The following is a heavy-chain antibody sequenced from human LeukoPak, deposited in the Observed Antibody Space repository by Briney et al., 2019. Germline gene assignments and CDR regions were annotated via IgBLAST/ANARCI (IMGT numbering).Heavy chain of an antibody. CDR1: GFTFSSYG. CDR3: AKARYSGSPNWIDP. Sequence: GGSLRLSCAASGFTFSSYGMHWVRQAPGKGLEWVAVISYDGSNKYYADSLKGRFTISRDNSRNTLYLQMNSLRAEDTAVYYCAKARYSGSPNWIDPWGQGTLVTVSS. CDR2: ISYDGSNK. V-gene: IGHV3-30*18. D-gene: IGHD1-26*01. J-gene: IGHJ5*02.